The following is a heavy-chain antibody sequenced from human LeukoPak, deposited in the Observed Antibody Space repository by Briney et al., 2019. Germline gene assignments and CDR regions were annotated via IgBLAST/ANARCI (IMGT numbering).Heavy chain of an antibody. CDR3: ARGVQIATFDY. D-gene: IGHD6-13*01. CDR2: INHSGIT. Sequence: SETLSLTCAPYGGSFSGYYWSWIRQTPGKVLEWIGEINHSGITNYNPSLKSRVTISVDTSKNQFSLKLSSVTAADTAVYYCARGVQIATFDYWGQGTLVTVSS. J-gene: IGHJ4*02. V-gene: IGHV4-34*01. CDR1: GGSFSGYY.